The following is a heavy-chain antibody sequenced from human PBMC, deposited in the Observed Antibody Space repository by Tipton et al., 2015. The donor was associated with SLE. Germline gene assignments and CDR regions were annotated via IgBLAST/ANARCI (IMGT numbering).Heavy chain of an antibody. J-gene: IGHJ6*02. V-gene: IGHV4-34*01. CDR1: GGSLSGYA. D-gene: IGHD6-13*01. Sequence: TLSLTCAVNGGSLSGYAWSWIRQPPGKGLEWIGEINHSGFTNYRPSLKSRVTMSADRSTNQFSLKLSSVTAADTAVYYCARDYSIIWGRDYYYGMDVWGQGTTVTVSS. CDR2: INHSGFT. CDR3: ARDYSIIWGRDYYYGMDV.